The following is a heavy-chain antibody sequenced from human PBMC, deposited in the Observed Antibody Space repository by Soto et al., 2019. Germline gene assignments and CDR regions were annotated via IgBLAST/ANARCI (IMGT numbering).Heavy chain of an antibody. J-gene: IGHJ4*02. D-gene: IGHD6-13*01. CDR1: GFTFSSYG. Sequence: QVQLVESGGGVVQPGRSLRLSCAASGFTFSSYGMHWVRQAPGKGLEWVAVISYDGSNKYYADSVKGRFTISRDNSKNTLDLQMNSLRAEDTAVYYCAKPHIAAAGAGSEFDYWGQGTLVTVSS. CDR2: ISYDGSNK. CDR3: AKPHIAAAGAGSEFDY. V-gene: IGHV3-30*18.